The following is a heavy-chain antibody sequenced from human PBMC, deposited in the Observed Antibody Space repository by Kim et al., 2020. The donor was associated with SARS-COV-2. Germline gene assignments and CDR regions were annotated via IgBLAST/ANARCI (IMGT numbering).Heavy chain of an antibody. Sequence: ASVKVSCMASGYFFSTYDINWVRQASGQGLAWLGWVTPSSGNTGYAQKFQGRVPVTRDNSIRTAYLELSNLRSEDTAVYYCARTTSGCPNWFDSWGQGTL. D-gene: IGHD6-19*01. CDR1: GYFFSTYD. CDR2: VTPSSGNT. V-gene: IGHV1-8*02. J-gene: IGHJ5*01. CDR3: ARTTSGCPNWFDS.